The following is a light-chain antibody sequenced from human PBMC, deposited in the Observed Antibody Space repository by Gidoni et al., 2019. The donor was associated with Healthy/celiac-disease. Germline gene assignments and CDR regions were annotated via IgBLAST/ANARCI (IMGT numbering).Light chain of an antibody. J-gene: IGKJ1*01. CDR2: GAS. Sequence: EIVMTQSPATLSVSPGERATLSCSASQSVSSNLAWYQQKPSQAPRLLIYGASTRATGIPARFSGSGSGTEFTLTISSLQSEDFAVYYCQQYNNWPPLTFGQGTKVEIK. CDR3: QQYNNWPPLT. CDR1: QSVSSN. V-gene: IGKV3-15*01.